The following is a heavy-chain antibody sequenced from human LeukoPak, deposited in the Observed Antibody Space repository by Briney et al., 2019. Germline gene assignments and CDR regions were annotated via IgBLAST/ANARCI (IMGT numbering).Heavy chain of an antibody. Sequence: SETLSLTCTVSGGSISSGGYYWSWIHQHPGKGLEWIGYIYYSGSTYYNPSLKSRVTISVDTSKNQFSLKLSSVTAADTAVYYCARGALWFGESLFDPWGQGTLVTVSS. V-gene: IGHV4-31*03. CDR3: ARGALWFGESLFDP. CDR1: GGSISSGGYY. CDR2: IYYSGST. D-gene: IGHD3-10*01. J-gene: IGHJ5*02.